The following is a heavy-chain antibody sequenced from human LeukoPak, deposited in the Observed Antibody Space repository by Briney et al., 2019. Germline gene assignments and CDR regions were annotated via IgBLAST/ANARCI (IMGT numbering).Heavy chain of an antibody. V-gene: IGHV3-23*01. Sequence: GGSLRLSCAASGFIFNNYAMSWDRQAPGKRLEWVSSISGTGATTYYADSVKGRFAISRDNSKNTLYLQMSSLRAEDTAVYYCAKDQRFGDLDDYRGQGTLVTVSS. J-gene: IGHJ4*02. CDR3: AKDQRFGDLDDY. D-gene: IGHD3-10*01. CDR2: ISGTGATT. CDR1: GFIFNNYA.